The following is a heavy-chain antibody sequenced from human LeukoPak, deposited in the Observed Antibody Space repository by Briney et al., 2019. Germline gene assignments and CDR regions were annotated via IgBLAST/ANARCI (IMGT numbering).Heavy chain of an antibody. J-gene: IGHJ3*02. CDR3: AKMLRSSTSSIAFDI. CDR2: ISWNSGSI. CDR1: GFTFDDYA. D-gene: IGHD2-2*01. V-gene: IGHV3-9*01. Sequence: SLRLSCAASGFTFDDYAMHWVRQAPGKGLEWVSGISWNSGSIGYADSVKGRFTISRDNAKNSLYLQMNSLRAEDTALYYCAKMLRSSTSSIAFDIWGQGTMVTVSS.